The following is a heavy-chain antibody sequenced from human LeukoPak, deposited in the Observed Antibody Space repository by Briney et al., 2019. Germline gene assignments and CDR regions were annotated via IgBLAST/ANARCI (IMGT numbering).Heavy chain of an antibody. CDR1: GYTFSSYG. CDR2: LSGYDGDT. D-gene: IGHD6-13*01. CDR3: ARDNIVEAGSGFNY. V-gene: IGHV1-18*01. J-gene: IGHJ4*02. Sequence: GASVKVSFKASGYTFSSYGISWVRQAPGQGPEWMGWLSGYDGDTNYAQNFQGRVTLTTDTSTSTAYMELRSLRSDDTAFYYCARDNIVEAGSGFNYCGQGTLVTVSS.